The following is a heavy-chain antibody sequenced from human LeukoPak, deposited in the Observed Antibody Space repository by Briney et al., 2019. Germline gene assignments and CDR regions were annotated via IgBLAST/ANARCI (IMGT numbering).Heavy chain of an antibody. CDR3: ARVKYVVRGVIVDASYYFDF. Sequence: PSETLSVTCTVSGGSISSGDYYWSWIRQPPGKGLEWIGYISYSGSTYYNPSLKSRVTISVDTSKNQFSLKLSSVTAADTAVYYCARVKYVVRGVIVDASYYFDFWGQGTLVTVSS. CDR1: GGSISSGDYY. J-gene: IGHJ4*02. D-gene: IGHD3-10*01. CDR2: ISYSGST. V-gene: IGHV4-30-4*01.